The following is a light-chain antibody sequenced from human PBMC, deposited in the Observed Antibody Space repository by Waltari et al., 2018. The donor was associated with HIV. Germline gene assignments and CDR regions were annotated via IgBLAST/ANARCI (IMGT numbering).Light chain of an antibody. CDR3: AAWDDSLNGWV. Sequence: QSVLTQPPSASGTPGQRVTISCSGRRSNIGSTTVSWYQQLPGTAPKLFIYSNNQRPSGVPDRFSGSKSGTSASLAISGLQSEDEADYYCAAWDDSLNGWVFGGGTKLTVV. V-gene: IGLV1-44*01. J-gene: IGLJ3*02. CDR1: RSNIGSTT. CDR2: SNN.